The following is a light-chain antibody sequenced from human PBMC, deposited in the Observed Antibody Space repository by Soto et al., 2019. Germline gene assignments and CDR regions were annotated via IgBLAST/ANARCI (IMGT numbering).Light chain of an antibody. CDR3: QTWGTGIRV. CDR2: LTSDGSH. J-gene: IGLJ3*02. CDR1: SGHSSYA. V-gene: IGLV4-69*01. Sequence: QSVLTQSPSASASLGASVKLTCTLSSGHSSYAIAWHQHQAEKGPRYLMKLTSDGSHTMGDAIPDRFSGSSSGAERDLTISSLQAEAEDDYYCQTWGTGIRVFGGGTKLTVL.